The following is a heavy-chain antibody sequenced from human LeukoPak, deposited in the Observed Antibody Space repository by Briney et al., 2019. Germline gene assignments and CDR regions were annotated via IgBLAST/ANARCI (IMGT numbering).Heavy chain of an antibody. D-gene: IGHD2-21*01. CDR1: GGTFSSYA. V-gene: IGHV3-23*01. J-gene: IGHJ4*02. CDR2: ISGSGGST. CDR3: AKEIADRLNYFDY. Sequence: ASVKVSCKASGGTFSSYAISWVRQAPGKGLEWVSAISGSGGSTYYADSVKGRFTISRDNSKNTLYLQMNSLRAEDTAVYYCAKEIADRLNYFDYWGQGTLVTVSS.